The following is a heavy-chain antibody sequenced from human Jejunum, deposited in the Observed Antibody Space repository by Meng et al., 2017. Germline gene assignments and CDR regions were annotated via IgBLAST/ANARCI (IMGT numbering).Heavy chain of an antibody. CDR2: IQYSGTT. CDR3: ARGNYFSSHDY. D-gene: IGHD4-11*01. CDR1: GGSITSNDHY. V-gene: IGHV4-30-4*01. J-gene: IGHJ4*02. Sequence: QVQLHHSGPGLVMPPQTLPLTRTVSGGSITSNDHYCIWIRQPPGKGLEWSGFIQYSGTTYYSPSLKSRVTISTDTSQKQCSLEGSSVTAADSAVYYCARGNYFSSHDYWGQGTLVTVSS.